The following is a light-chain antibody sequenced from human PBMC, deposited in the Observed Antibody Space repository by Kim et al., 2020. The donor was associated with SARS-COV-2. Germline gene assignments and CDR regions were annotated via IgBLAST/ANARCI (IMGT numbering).Light chain of an antibody. CDR3: FLYYGGAWV. CDR2: STN. Sequence: PGGTFTLPCASSTGAVTSTYYPNWFQQKPGQAPRSLIYSTNNKHSWTPARFSGSLLGGKAALTLSGVQPEDEAEYHCFLYYGGAWVFGGGTQLTVL. V-gene: IGLV7-43*01. J-gene: IGLJ3*02. CDR1: TGAVTSTYY.